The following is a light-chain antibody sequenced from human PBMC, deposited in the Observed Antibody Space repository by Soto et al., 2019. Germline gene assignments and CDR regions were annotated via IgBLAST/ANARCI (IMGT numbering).Light chain of an antibody. CDR3: SSFAGNNILV. Sequence: QSALTQPPSASGSPGQSVTISCTGTSSDVGGYNYDSWYQQHPGKAPKLMISEVSKRPSGVPDRFSGSKSGNTASLTVSGLQAEDEADYYCSSFAGNNILVFGGGTKLPVL. CDR2: EVS. J-gene: IGLJ2*01. CDR1: SSDVGGYNY. V-gene: IGLV2-8*01.